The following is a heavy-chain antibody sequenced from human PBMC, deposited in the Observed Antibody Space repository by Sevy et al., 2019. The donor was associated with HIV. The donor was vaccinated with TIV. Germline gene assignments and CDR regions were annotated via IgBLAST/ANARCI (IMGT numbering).Heavy chain of an antibody. Sequence: ASVKVSCKASGYNFIYYAIHWVRQAPGQRPEWMGWVTTGAGHTKYSQRFQGRVTMTRDTSASTAYMELTNLTSQDTAVYFCARDGTTVGTQCNWFDPWGQGTLVTVSS. D-gene: IGHD1-7*01. CDR3: ARDGTTVGTQCNWFDP. J-gene: IGHJ5*02. CDR1: GYNFIYYA. CDR2: VTTGAGHT. V-gene: IGHV1-3*04.